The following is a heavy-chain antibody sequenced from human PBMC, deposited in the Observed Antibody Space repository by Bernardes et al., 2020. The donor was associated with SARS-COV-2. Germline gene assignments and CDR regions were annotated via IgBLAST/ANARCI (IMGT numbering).Heavy chain of an antibody. J-gene: IGHJ4*02. V-gene: IGHV3-74*01. CDR1: GFTFSDYW. D-gene: IGHD2-8*02. CDR2: IGFDGGGT. Sequence: GSLRLSCAASGFTFSDYWMHWVRQAPGKGLLWVSRIGFDGGGTSYADSVKGRFTISRDNAKNTMYLQMNSLRPEDTALYYCVRGPMSGGHGLFDSWGQGTLVTVSS. CDR3: VRGPMSGGHGLFDS.